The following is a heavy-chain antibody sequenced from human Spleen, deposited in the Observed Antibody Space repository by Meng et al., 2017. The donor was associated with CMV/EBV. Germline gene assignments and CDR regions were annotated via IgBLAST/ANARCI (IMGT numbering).Heavy chain of an antibody. D-gene: IGHD1-26*01. Sequence: TFSSFRMSWVRQAPGKGLEWIGSIYYSGSTYYNPSLKSRITISVDTSKNQFSLKLSSVTAADTAVYYCARGVGASPIGYWGQGTLVTVSS. J-gene: IGHJ4*02. V-gene: IGHV4-39*07. CDR3: ARGVGASPIGY. CDR2: IYYSGST. CDR1: TFSSFR.